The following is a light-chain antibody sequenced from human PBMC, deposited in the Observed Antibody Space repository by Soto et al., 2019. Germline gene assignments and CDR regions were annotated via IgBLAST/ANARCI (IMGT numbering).Light chain of an antibody. Sequence: EIVMTQSPDTLYLSPGEGATLSCRASQRVNSSYLAWYQQKPGQAPSLLISGASDRATGVPARVSGSGSGRDFTLTISRREPEDFSVYYCQQYVNSPVTFGQGTKLEIK. J-gene: IGKJ2*01. V-gene: IGKV3-20*01. CDR1: QRVNSSY. CDR2: GAS. CDR3: QQYVNSPVT.